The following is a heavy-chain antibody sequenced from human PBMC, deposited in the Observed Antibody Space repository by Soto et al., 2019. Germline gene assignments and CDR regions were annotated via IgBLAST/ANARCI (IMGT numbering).Heavy chain of an antibody. CDR2: ISFDGSNQ. D-gene: IGHD4-4*01. CDR3: ARSCLGYTNYNFDY. Sequence: GGSLRLSCEASGFAFSGYGMNWVRQAPGKGLEWVATISFDGSNQDYAASVKGRFTISRDNSKRALYLQLSSLSAEDTAIYFCARSCLGYTNYNFDYWGQGALVTVYS. J-gene: IGHJ4*02. V-gene: IGHV3-30*03. CDR1: GFAFSGYG.